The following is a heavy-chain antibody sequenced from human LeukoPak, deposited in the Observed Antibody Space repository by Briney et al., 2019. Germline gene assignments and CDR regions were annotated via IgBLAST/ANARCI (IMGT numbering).Heavy chain of an antibody. CDR2: INHSGST. J-gene: IGHJ5*02. CDR3: ARGDYDFWSGPYWFDP. D-gene: IGHD3-3*01. V-gene: IGHV4-34*01. CDR1: GGSFSGYY. Sequence: SETLSLTCAVYGGSFSGYYWSRIRQPPGKGLEWIGEINHSGSTNYNPSLKSRVTISVDTSKSQFSLKLSSVTAADTAVYYCARGDYDFWSGPYWFDPWGQGTLVTVSS.